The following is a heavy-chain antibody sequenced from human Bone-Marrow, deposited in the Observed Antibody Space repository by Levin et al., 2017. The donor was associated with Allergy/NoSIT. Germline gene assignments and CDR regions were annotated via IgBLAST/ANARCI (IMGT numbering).Heavy chain of an antibody. Sequence: SETLSLTCTVSGGSISSYYWSWIRQPPGKGLEWIGYIYYSGSTNYNPSLKSRVTISVDTSKNQFSLKLSSVTAADTAVYYCARGDYGERDYYYYYMDVWGKGTTVTVSS. CDR2: IYYSGST. CDR3: ARGDYGERDYYYYYMDV. D-gene: IGHD4-17*01. J-gene: IGHJ6*03. V-gene: IGHV4-59*01. CDR1: GGSISSYY.